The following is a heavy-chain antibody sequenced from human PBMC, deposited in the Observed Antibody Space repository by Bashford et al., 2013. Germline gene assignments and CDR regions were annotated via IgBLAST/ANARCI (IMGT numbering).Heavy chain of an antibody. D-gene: IGHD3-9*01. CDR2: IYYSGTT. CDR3: ARALRYYDILTGYYFDF. Sequence: SETLSLTCTVSGGSISSGDYYWSWIRQPPGKGLEWIGYIYYSGTTYYNPSLKSRITISVDTSKNQFSLKLSSVTAADTAVYYCARALRYYDILTGYYFDFWGQGTLVTVSS. V-gene: IGHV4-30-4*01. CDR1: GGSISSGDYY. J-gene: IGHJ4*02.